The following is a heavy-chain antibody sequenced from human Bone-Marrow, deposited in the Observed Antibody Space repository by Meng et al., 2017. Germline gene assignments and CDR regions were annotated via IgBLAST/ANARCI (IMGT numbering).Heavy chain of an antibody. CDR2: TYYRCKWYN. CDR3: ARVGSFGWFGDDWVDP. Sequence: SCAISGDSVSSNSAAWNWIRQSPSRGLEWLGRTYYRCKWYNDYPVSVKSRITINPDTSKNQFSLQLNSVTPEDTAVYYCARVGSFGWFGDDWVDPWGQGTLVTVSS. V-gene: IGHV6-1*01. D-gene: IGHD3-10*01. J-gene: IGHJ5*02. CDR1: GDSVSSNSAA.